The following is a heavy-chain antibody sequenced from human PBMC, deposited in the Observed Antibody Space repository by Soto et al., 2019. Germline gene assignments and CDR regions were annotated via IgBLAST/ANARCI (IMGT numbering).Heavy chain of an antibody. CDR3: ARVYCSGGSCYSVDF. J-gene: IGHJ4*02. CDR2: ISWDSGRI. D-gene: IGHD2-15*01. CDR1: GFTFDDYA. V-gene: IGHV3-9*01. Sequence: GGSLRLSCAASGFTFDDYAMYWVRQGPGKGLEWVSGISWDSGRIGYADSVKGRFTISRDNAKTSLYLQMNSLRADDTAVYYCARVYCSGGSCYSVDFWGQGTVVTVSS.